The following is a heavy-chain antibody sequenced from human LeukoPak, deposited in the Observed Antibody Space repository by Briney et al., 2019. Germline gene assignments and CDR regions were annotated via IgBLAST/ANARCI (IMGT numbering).Heavy chain of an antibody. CDR1: GYTFTSYY. D-gene: IGHD3-10*01. Sequence: ASVKVSCTASGYTFTSYYMHWVRQAPGQGLEWMGIINPSGGSTNYAQKLQGRVTMTTDTSTSTAYMELRSLRSDDTAVYYCARGPIPGITMVRGVPWGLFDYWGQGTLVTVSS. CDR2: INPSGGST. J-gene: IGHJ4*02. CDR3: ARGPIPGITMVRGVPWGLFDY. V-gene: IGHV1-46*01.